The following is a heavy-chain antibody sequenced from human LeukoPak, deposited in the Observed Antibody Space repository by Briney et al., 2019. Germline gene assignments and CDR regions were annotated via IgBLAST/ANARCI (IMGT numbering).Heavy chain of an antibody. J-gene: IGHJ6*03. CDR2: MNPNSGNT. V-gene: IGHV1-8*01. Sequence: GASVKVSYKASGYTFTSYDINWVRQAAGQGLEWMGWMNPNSGNTGYAQKFQGRVTMTRNTSISTAYMELSSLRSEDTAVYYCARVSDCSSTSCYSNYYYYYMDVWGKGTTVTVSS. CDR1: GYTFTSYD. D-gene: IGHD2-2*01. CDR3: ARVSDCSSTSCYSNYYYYYMDV.